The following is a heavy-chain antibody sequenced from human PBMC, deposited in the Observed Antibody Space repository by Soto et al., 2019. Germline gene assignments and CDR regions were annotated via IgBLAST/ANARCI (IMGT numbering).Heavy chain of an antibody. CDR2: INPSGVST. CDR1: GYTFTIYY. J-gene: IGHJ4*02. CDR3: ARDSVVVVAAMSRGSLGY. D-gene: IGHD2-15*01. Sequence: ASVKVSCKASGYTFTIYYMYWVRQAPGQGLEWMGIINPSGVSTSYAQKFQGRVTMTRDTSTSTVYMELSSLRSEDTAVYYCARDSVVVVAAMSRGSLGYWGQGTLVTVSS. V-gene: IGHV1-46*03.